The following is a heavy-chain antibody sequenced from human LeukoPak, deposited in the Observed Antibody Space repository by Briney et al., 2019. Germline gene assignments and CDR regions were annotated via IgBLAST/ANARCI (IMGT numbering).Heavy chain of an antibody. D-gene: IGHD3-10*01. V-gene: IGHV3-23*01. CDR1: GFTFSSYA. CDR3: AKVRYYGSGSYQFYFDY. J-gene: IGHJ4*02. Sequence: GGSLRLSCAASGFTFSSYAMSWVRQAPGKGLEWVSAISGSGGSTYYADSVKGRVTISRDNSKNTLYLQMNSLRAEDPAVYYCAKVRYYGSGSYQFYFDYWGQGTLVTVSS. CDR2: ISGSGGST.